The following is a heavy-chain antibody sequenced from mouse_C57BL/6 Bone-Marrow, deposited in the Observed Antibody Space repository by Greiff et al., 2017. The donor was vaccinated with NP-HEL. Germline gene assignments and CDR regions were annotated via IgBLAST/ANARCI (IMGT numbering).Heavy chain of an antibody. D-gene: IGHD1-1*01. J-gene: IGHJ4*01. CDR3: TTGGSSPYAMDY. Sequence: EVQLQQSGAELVRPGASVKLSCTASGFNIKDDYMHWVKQRPEQGLEWIGWIDPENGDTEYDSKFQGKATLTAAKSSNTAYLQLSSLTSEDTAVYYCTTGGSSPYAMDYWGQGTSVTVSS. V-gene: IGHV14-4*01. CDR2: IDPENGDT. CDR1: GFNIKDDY.